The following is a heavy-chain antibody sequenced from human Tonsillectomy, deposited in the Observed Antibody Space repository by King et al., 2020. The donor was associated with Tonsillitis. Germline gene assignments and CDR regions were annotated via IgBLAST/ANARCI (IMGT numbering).Heavy chain of an antibody. CDR2: IYSGGST. V-gene: IGHV3-53*01. J-gene: IGHJ4*02. CDR1: GFTVSNNY. Sequence: VQLVESGGGLIQPGGSLRLSCAASGFTVSNNYMSWVRQAPGKGLEWVALIYSGGSTYYADSVKGRFTITRDNYKNTLYLQMNSLRAEDTAVYYLARAPSSPYFDYWGQGTLVTVSS. CDR3: ARAPSSPYFDY.